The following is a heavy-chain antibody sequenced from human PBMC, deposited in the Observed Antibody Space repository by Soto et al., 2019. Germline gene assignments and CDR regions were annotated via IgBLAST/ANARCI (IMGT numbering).Heavy chain of an antibody. CDR3: VIASSAFGRPLFYL. CDR1: GFTFSSYS. J-gene: IGHJ5*02. V-gene: IGHV3-48*01. CDR2: ISISGNTI. D-gene: IGHD6-13*01. Sequence: GGSLRLSCAASGFTFSSYSMSWVCQAPGKGLEWVSHISISGNTIYYADSVKGRFTISRDTAKNSLYLQMNSLRAEDTAVYYCVIASSAFGRPLFYLWGQGTLVTVSA.